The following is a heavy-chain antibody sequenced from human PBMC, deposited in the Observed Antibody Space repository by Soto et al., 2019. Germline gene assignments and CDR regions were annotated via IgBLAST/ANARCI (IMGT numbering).Heavy chain of an antibody. Sequence: PGGSLRLSCAASGFTFSSYAMHWVRQAPGKGLEWVAVISYDGSNKYYADSVKGRFTISRDNSKNTLYLQMNSLRAEDTAVYYCARDGWVVPAALIVSSSFDFDYWGQGTLVTVSS. J-gene: IGHJ4*02. CDR1: GFTFSSYA. V-gene: IGHV3-30-3*01. CDR3: ARDGWVVPAALIVSSSFDFDY. D-gene: IGHD2-2*01. CDR2: ISYDGSNK.